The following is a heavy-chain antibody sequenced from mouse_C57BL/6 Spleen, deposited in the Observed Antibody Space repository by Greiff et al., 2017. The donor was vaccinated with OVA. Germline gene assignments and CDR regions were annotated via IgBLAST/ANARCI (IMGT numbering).Heavy chain of an antibody. D-gene: IGHD2-4*01. J-gene: IGHJ2*01. CDR1: GYTFTDYE. V-gene: IGHV1-15*01. CDR2: IDPETGGT. CDR3: TSGIYCEYDDDY. Sequence: VQLQQSGAELVRPGASVTLSCKASGYTFTDYEMHWVKQTPVHGLEWIGAIDPETGGTAYNQKFKGKAILTADKSSSTAYMELRSLTSEDSAVYYCTSGIYCEYDDDYWGQGTTLTVSS.